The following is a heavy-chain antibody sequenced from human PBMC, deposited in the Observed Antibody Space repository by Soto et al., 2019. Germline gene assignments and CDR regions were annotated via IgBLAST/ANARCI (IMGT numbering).Heavy chain of an antibody. J-gene: IGHJ6*02. CDR3: ARGGDTMVRGVIIYYFYGMDV. Sequence: SETLSLTCTVSGVSVSTNTQYWGWIRQSPGKGLEWIGSIYYGGRTYYNPSLKSRVTISVDTSRNQFSLRLSSVTAADTAVYFCARGGDTMVRGVIIYYFYGMDVWGQGTTVTVSS. V-gene: IGHV4-39*07. D-gene: IGHD3-10*01. CDR2: IYYGGRT. CDR1: GVSVSTNTQY.